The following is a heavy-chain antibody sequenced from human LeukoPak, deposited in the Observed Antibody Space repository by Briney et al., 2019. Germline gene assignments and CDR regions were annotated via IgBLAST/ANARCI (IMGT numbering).Heavy chain of an antibody. CDR2: IYHSGST. CDR1: GYSISSGYY. Sequence: PSETLSLTCTVSGYSISSGYYWGWIRQPPGKGLEWIGSIYHSGSTYYNPSLKSRVTISVDTSKNQFSLKLSSVTAADTAVYYCARATTTVTTFDYWGQGTLVTVSS. V-gene: IGHV4-38-2*02. J-gene: IGHJ4*02. CDR3: ARATTTVTTFDY. D-gene: IGHD4-17*01.